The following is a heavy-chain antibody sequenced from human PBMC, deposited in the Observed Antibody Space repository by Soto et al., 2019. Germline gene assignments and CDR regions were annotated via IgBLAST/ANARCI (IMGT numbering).Heavy chain of an antibody. V-gene: IGHV3-23*01. Sequence: PGGSLRLSCAASGFTFSSYAMSWVRQAPGKGLEWVSAISGSGGSTYYADSVKGRFTISRDNSKNTLYLQMNSLRAEDTAVYYCAKGHYDYIWGSYRYGNYFDYWGQGTLVTVSS. J-gene: IGHJ4*02. CDR1: GFTFSSYA. CDR3: AKGHYDYIWGSYRYGNYFDY. D-gene: IGHD3-16*02. CDR2: ISGSGGST.